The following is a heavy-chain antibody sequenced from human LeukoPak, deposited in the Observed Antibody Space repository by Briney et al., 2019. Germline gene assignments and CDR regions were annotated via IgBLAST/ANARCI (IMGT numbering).Heavy chain of an antibody. Sequence: SETLSLTCTVPGGSISSYYWSWIRQPPGKGLEWIGYIYYSGSTNYNPSLKSRVTISVDTSKNQFSLKLSSVTAADTAVYYCARDLWGSGSYYEDYWGQGTLVTVSS. CDR3: ARDLWGSGSYYEDY. J-gene: IGHJ4*02. CDR2: IYYSGST. V-gene: IGHV4-59*12. CDR1: GGSISSYY. D-gene: IGHD3-10*01.